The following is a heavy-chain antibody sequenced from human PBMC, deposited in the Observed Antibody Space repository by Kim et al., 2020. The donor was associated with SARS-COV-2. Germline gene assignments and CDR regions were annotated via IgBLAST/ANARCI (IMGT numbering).Heavy chain of an antibody. V-gene: IGHV3-74*01. J-gene: IGHJ6*02. Sequence: GGSLRLSCAASGFTFSSRWMDWVRQVPGKGLLCVARISGDGTKTTYADSMKGRFTISRDNAKNTLYLQMNGLRAEDTAIYFCAKDAFFFMDVWGQGTTVTVSS. CDR1: GFTFSSRW. CDR2: ISGDGTKT. CDR3: AKDAFFFMDV. D-gene: IGHD3-3*02.